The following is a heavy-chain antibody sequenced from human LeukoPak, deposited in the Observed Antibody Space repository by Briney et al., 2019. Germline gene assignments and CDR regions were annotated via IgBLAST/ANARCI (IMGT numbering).Heavy chain of an antibody. CDR1: GSIFKNYW. CDR3: ARGGGQQLEY. J-gene: IGHJ4*02. Sequence: GGSLRLSCAASGSIFKNYWMTWVRQAPGKGLEWVAKINQDGSETYYVDSVKGRFTISRDNVKSSLYLQMNSLRADDMAVYYCARGGGQQLEYWGQGALVTVSS. D-gene: IGHD6-13*01. V-gene: IGHV3-7*03. CDR2: INQDGSET.